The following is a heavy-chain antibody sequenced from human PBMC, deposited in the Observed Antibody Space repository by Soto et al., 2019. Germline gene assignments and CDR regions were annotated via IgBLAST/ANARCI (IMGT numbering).Heavy chain of an antibody. CDR3: AKDLRRLIQLLWFGELIFDY. D-gene: IGHD3-10*01. V-gene: IGHV3-23*01. Sequence: GGSLRLSCAASGFTFSSYAMSWVRQAPGKGLEWVSAISGSGGSTYYADSVKGRFTISRDNSKNTLYLQMNSLGAEDTAVYYCAKDLRRLIQLLWFGELIFDYWGQGTLVTVSS. J-gene: IGHJ4*02. CDR1: GFTFSSYA. CDR2: ISGSGGST.